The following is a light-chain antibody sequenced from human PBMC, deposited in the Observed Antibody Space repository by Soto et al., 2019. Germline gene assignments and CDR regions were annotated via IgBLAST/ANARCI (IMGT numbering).Light chain of an antibody. V-gene: IGKV3-20*01. Sequence: ELVLTQSPVTPSLFPGEIANLSRRASQSVSSSYLAWYQQKPGQAPRLLIYGASSRATGIPDRFSGSGSGTDFTLTISRLEPEDFAVYFCQYYDSFRKFGQGTKVDIK. CDR2: GAS. J-gene: IGKJ1*01. CDR1: QSVSSSY. CDR3: QYYDSFRK.